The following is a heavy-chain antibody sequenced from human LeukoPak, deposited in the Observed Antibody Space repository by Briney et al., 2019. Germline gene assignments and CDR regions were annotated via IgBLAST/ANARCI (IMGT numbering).Heavy chain of an antibody. V-gene: IGHV1-2*02. Sequence: ASVKVSCKASGYTFTGYYMHWVRQAPGQGLEWMGWINPNSGGTNYAQKFQGRVTMTRDTSISTAYMELSRLRSDDTAVYYCARDIKWLRTFDYWGQGTLVTVSS. CDR3: ARDIKWLRTFDY. D-gene: IGHD5-12*01. CDR2: INPNSGGT. CDR1: GYTFTGYY. J-gene: IGHJ4*02.